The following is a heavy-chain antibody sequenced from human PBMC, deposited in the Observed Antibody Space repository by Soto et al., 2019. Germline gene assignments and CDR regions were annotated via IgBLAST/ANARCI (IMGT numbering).Heavy chain of an antibody. CDR3: ATDAPYSSSPEDHDAFDI. CDR1: GFTFSSYS. V-gene: IGHV3-48*01. CDR2: ISSSSSTI. J-gene: IGHJ3*02. D-gene: IGHD6-6*01. Sequence: GGSLRLSCAASGFTFSSYSMNWVRQAPGKGLEWVSYISSSSSTIYYAESVKGRFTISRDNAKNSLYLQMSSLRSEDMAVYYCATDAPYSSSPEDHDAFDIWGQGTMVTV.